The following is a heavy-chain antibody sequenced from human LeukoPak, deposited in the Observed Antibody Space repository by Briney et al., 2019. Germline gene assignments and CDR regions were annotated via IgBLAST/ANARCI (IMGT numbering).Heavy chain of an antibody. D-gene: IGHD3-10*01. CDR1: GGTFSSYA. Sequence: SVKVSCKASGGTFSSYAISWVRQAPGQGLEWMGGIIPIFGTANYAQKFQGRVTITADESTSTAYMELSSLRSEDTAVYYCARDASMVRGAGKYYFDYWGQGTLVTVSS. J-gene: IGHJ4*02. V-gene: IGHV1-69*13. CDR3: ARDASMVRGAGKYYFDY. CDR2: IIPIFGTA.